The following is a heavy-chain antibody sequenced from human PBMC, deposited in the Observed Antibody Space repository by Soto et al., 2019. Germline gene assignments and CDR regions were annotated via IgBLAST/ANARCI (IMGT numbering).Heavy chain of an antibody. V-gene: IGHV1-46*01. D-gene: IGHD2-15*01. CDR3: ARDNSQKYGTPAASSWFHP. CDR2: INPSGDSR. J-gene: IGHJ5*02. Sequence: ASVKVSCKASGFSFSDYFMHWVRQAPGQGLEWMGIINPSGDSRNYAQKFRGRVTITRDTSTSTVYMDLSSLRYEDTAVYYCARDNSQKYGTPAASSWFHPRSQGTPVTVSS. CDR1: GFSFSDYF.